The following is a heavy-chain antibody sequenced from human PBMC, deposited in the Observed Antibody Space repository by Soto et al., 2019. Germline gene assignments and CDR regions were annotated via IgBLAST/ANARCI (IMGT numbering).Heavy chain of an antibody. CDR3: ARDRHNNFFDP. J-gene: IGHJ5*02. CDR2: IYYSGST. V-gene: IGHV4-30-4*01. Sequence: SETLSLTCTVSGGSISSGDYYWSWIRQPPGKGLEWIGYIYYSGSTYYNPSLESRVAISLDTSRSQFSLTLHSVTAADTAIYYCARDRHNNFFDPWGQGTLVTVSS. D-gene: IGHD6-6*01. CDR1: GGSISSGDYY.